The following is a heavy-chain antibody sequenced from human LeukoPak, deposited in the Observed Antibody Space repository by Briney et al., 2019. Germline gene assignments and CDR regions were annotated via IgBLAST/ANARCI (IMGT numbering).Heavy chain of an antibody. Sequence: SETLSLTCAVYGGSFSGYYWSWIRQPPGKGLEWIGEINHSGSTNYNPSLKSRVTISVDTSKNQFSLKLSSVTAADTAVYYCARGKVRGGPDFYYYYYGMDVWGQGTTVTVSS. CDR3: ARGKVRGGPDFYYYYYGMDV. D-gene: IGHD3-10*01. CDR1: GGSFSGYY. CDR2: INHSGST. J-gene: IGHJ6*02. V-gene: IGHV4-34*01.